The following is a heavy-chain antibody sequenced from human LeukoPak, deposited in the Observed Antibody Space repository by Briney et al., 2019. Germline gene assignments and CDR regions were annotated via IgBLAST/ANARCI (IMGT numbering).Heavy chain of an antibody. CDR3: ARGIAAAGKGGDY. Sequence: GGSLRLSCAASGFTFSSYSMNWVRQAPGKGLEWVSSISSSGSYIYYADSVKGRFTISRDNAKNSLYLQMNSLRAEDTAVYYCARGIAAAGKGGDYWGQGTLVTVSS. CDR2: ISSSGSYI. J-gene: IGHJ4*02. D-gene: IGHD6-13*01. CDR1: GFTFSSYS. V-gene: IGHV3-21*01.